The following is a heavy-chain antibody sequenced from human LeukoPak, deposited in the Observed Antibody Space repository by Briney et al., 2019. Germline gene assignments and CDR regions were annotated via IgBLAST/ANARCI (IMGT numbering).Heavy chain of an antibody. CDR3: ARGRNYYGSGSYYRSSTYYYYYYMDV. CDR1: GVSISSSNSY. V-gene: IGHV4-39*01. CDR2: IYYSGNT. J-gene: IGHJ6*03. Sequence: SETLSLTCTVSGVSISSSNSYWGWIRQPPGKGLEWIGSIYYSGNTYYNASLKGQVSISIDTSKNQFSLRLTSVTAADTAVYYCARGRNYYGSGSYYRSSTYYYYYYMDVWGKGTTVTVSS. D-gene: IGHD3-10*01.